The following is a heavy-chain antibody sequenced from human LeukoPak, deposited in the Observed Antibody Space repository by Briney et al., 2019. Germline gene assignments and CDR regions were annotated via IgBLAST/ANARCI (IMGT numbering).Heavy chain of an antibody. Sequence: SETLSLTCTVSGVSISSVSYYWRWIRQPAGKGLEWIGRIYTSGSTNYHPSLKSRVTISVDTSKNQFSLKLSSVTAADTAVYYCARDYSYGGYYYYMDVWGKGTTVTVSS. CDR3: ARDYSYGGYYYYMDV. J-gene: IGHJ6*03. CDR1: GVSISSVSYY. V-gene: IGHV4-61*02. D-gene: IGHD5-18*01. CDR2: IYTSGST.